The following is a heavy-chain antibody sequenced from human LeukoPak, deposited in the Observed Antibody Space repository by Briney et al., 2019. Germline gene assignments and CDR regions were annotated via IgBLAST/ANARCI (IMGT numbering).Heavy chain of an antibody. CDR1: GFTFSSYG. J-gene: IGHJ4*02. D-gene: IGHD1-26*01. CDR3: ARDDGRGGATDY. CDR2: IKGDGSST. Sequence: GGSLRLSCAASGFTFSSYGMHWVRQAPGKGLVWDSRIKGDGSSTSYVDSVKGRLTISRDNAKNTLYLQMNSLRAEDTAVYYCARDDGRGGATDYWGQGTLVTVSS. V-gene: IGHV3-74*01.